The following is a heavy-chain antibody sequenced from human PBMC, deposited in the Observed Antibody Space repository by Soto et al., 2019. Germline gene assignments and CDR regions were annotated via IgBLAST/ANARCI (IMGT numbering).Heavy chain of an antibody. D-gene: IGHD1-26*01. CDR3: AKDWGATDYYDYGMDV. CDR2: ISYDGIKT. CDR1: GFTFGSYG. Sequence: QAQLVESGGGVVQPGRSLRLSCAASGFTFGSYGMHWVRQAPGKGLEWVALISYDGIKTYYADSVKGRFTISRDNSKNTLYLQVNSLTSDDTAVYYCAKDWGATDYYDYGMDVWGQGTTVTVSS. V-gene: IGHV3-30*18. J-gene: IGHJ6*02.